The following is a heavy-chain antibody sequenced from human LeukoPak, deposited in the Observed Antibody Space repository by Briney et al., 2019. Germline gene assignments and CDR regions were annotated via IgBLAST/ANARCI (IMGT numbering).Heavy chain of an antibody. CDR3: ASNLGYCSSTSCHTTYDAFDI. CDR1: GGSISSNNW. CDR2: IYHSGST. J-gene: IGHJ3*02. D-gene: IGHD2-2*02. V-gene: IGHV4-4*02. Sequence: PSETLSLTCAVSGGSISSNNWWSWVRQPPGKGLEWIGQIYHSGSTNYNPSLKSRVTISVDKSKNQFSLKLSSVTAADTAVYYCASNLGYCSSTSCHTTYDAFDIWGQGTMVTVSS.